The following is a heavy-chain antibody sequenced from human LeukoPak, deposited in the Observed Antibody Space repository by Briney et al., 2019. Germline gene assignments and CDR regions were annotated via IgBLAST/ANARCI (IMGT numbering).Heavy chain of an antibody. J-gene: IGHJ4*02. CDR2: ISAYNGNT. V-gene: IGHV1-18*01. CDR3: AAKGYCSGGSCLDY. D-gene: IGHD2-15*01. Sequence: ASVKVSCKASGYTFTSYGISWVRQAPGQGLEWMGWISAYNGNTNYAQKLQGRVTMATDTSTSTAYMELRSLRSDDTAVYYCAAKGYCSGGSCLDYWGQGTLVTVSS. CDR1: GYTFTSYG.